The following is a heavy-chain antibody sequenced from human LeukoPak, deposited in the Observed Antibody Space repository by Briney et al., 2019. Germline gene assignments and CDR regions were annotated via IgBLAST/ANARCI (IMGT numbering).Heavy chain of an antibody. CDR3: ARVSAAGTGPDY. J-gene: IGHJ4*01. V-gene: IGHV4-59*01. CDR2: IYYSGST. Sequence: SETLTLTCTVSGGSISSYYWTWIRQPPGKGLEWIGSIYYSGSTYDNPSLKSRVTISVDTSKNRFSLKLSSVTAADTAVYYCARVSAAGTGPDYWGQGTLVPVSS. CDR1: GGSISSYY. D-gene: IGHD6-13*01.